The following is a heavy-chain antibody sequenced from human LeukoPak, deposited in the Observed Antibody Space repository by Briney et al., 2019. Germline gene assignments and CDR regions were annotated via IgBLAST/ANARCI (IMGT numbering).Heavy chain of an antibody. D-gene: IGHD2-21*01. J-gene: IGHJ5*02. Sequence: SQTLSLTCTVSGGSISSGDYYWSWIRQPPGKGLEWIGYIYYSGSTYYNPSLKGRVTISVDTSKNQFSLKLSSVTAADTAVYYCARGDHVVPFGYNWFDPWGQGTLVTVSS. CDR1: GGSISSGDYY. CDR3: ARGDHVVPFGYNWFDP. V-gene: IGHV4-30-4*01. CDR2: IYYSGST.